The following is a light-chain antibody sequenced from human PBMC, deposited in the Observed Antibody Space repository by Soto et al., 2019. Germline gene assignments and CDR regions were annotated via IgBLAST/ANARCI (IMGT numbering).Light chain of an antibody. CDR2: DNN. CDR3: QSYDSSLSGSV. V-gene: IGLV1-40*01. CDR1: SSNIGAGYD. J-gene: IGLJ2*01. Sequence: QSVLTQPPSVSGAPGQRVTISCTGSSSNIGAGYDVHWYQQVPGTAPKLLISDNNNRPSGVPDRFSGSKSGTSASLAITGLQAEDGADYHCQSYDSSLSGSVFGGGTKLTVL.